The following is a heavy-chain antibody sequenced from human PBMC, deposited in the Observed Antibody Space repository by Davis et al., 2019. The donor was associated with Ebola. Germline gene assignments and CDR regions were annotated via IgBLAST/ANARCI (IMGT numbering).Heavy chain of an antibody. V-gene: IGHV4-39*01. CDR3: ARQGDEQLWFDP. J-gene: IGHJ5*02. D-gene: IGHD5-18*01. CDR2: IYYSGST. CDR1: GGSISSSSYY. Sequence: SETLSLTCTVSGGSISSSSYYWGWIRQPPGKGLEWIGSIYYSGSTYYNPSLKSRVTISVDTSKNQFSLKLSSVTAADTAVYYCARQGDEQLWFDPWGQGTLVTVSS.